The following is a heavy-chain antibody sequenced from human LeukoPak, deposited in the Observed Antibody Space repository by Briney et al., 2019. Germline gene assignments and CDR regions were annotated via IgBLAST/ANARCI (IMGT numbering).Heavy chain of an antibody. V-gene: IGHV3-7*01. J-gene: IGHJ4*02. D-gene: IGHD6-13*01. CDR2: IKQDGSEK. CDR3: ARDSAGNDY. CDR1: GFTFSTYW. Sequence: PGGSLRLSCAASGFTFSTYWMSWVRQAPGKGLEWVANIKQDGSEKYVDSVKGRFTISRDNAKNSLYLQMNSLRAEDTAIYYCARDSAGNDYWGQGTLVTVS.